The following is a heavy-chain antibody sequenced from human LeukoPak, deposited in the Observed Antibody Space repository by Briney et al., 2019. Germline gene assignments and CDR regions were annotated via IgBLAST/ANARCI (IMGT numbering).Heavy chain of an antibody. CDR1: GYTFTGYY. J-gene: IGHJ4*02. D-gene: IGHD3-22*01. CDR2: INPNSGGT. Sequence: ASVKVSCKASGYTFTGYYMHWVRQAPGQGLEWMGWINPNSGGTNYAQKFQGRVTMTRDTSISTAYMELSRLRSDDTAVYYCARALLEYYYDSSGYPDYWGQGTLVTVSS. V-gene: IGHV1-2*02. CDR3: ARALLEYYYDSSGYPDY.